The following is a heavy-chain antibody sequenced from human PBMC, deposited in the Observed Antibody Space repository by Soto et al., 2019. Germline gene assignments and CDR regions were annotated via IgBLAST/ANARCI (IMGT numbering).Heavy chain of an antibody. J-gene: IGHJ5*02. Sequence: GGSLRLSCAASGFTFSSYSMNWVRQAPGKGLEWVSSISSSSSYIYYADSVKGRFTISRDNAKNSLYLQMNSLRAEDTAVYYCARDMYDSSGYYWFDHWGQGTLVTVSS. CDR1: GFTFSSYS. CDR3: ARDMYDSSGYYWFDH. V-gene: IGHV3-21*01. CDR2: ISSSSSYI. D-gene: IGHD3-22*01.